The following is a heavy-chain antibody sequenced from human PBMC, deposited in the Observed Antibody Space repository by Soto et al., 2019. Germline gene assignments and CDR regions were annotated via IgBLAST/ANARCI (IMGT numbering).Heavy chain of an antibody. CDR2: IRSKAYGGTT. D-gene: IGHD3-3*01. CDR1: GFTFGDYA. J-gene: IGHJ6*02. CDR3: TRAREHGYYDFWSGYLGYGMDV. Sequence: GGSLRLSCTASGFTFGDYAMSWFRQAPGKGLEWVGFIRSKAYGGTTEYAASVKGRFTISRDDSKSIAYLQMNSLKTEDTAVYYCTRAREHGYYDFWSGYLGYGMDVWGQGTTVTVSS. V-gene: IGHV3-49*03.